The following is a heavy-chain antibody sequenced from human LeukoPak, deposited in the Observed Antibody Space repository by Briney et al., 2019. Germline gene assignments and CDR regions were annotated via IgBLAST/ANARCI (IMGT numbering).Heavy chain of an antibody. CDR2: FDPEDGGT. V-gene: IGHV1-24*01. CDR3: ATGSMITFGGVIQLDY. CDR1: GYALTELS. J-gene: IGHJ4*02. D-gene: IGHD3-16*01. Sequence: ASVKVSCKVSGYALTELSMHWVRQAPGKGLEWMGGFDPEDGGTIYAQKFQGRVTMTEDTSTDTAYMELSSLRSEDTAVYYCATGSMITFGGVIQLDYWGQGTLVTVSS.